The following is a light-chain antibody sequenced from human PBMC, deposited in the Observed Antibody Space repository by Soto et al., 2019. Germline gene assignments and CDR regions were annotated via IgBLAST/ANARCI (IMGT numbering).Light chain of an antibody. Sequence: QSVLTQPPSASGSPGHSVTIPCTGTSSDVGGYNSVSWYQQHPGKVPQLMIYEVSKRPSGVPDRFSGSKSGNTASLTVSVLQAEDEADYRCSSYARSNHLVLGVGTQLTLL. CDR1: SSDVGGYNS. CDR3: SSYARSNHLV. J-gene: IGLJ2*01. CDR2: EVS. V-gene: IGLV2-8*01.